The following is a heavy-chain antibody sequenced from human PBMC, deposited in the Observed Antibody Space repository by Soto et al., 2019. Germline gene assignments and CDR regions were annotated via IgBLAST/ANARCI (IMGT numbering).Heavy chain of an antibody. Sequence: GGALRLSCAASGVTVSSSYISWVRQAPGKGLEWVSVIYSGGSTYYADSVKGRFTISRDNSKNTLYLQMNSLRAEDTAVYYCARVWVDSDYPEFSQLCAQRTLVIVSS. D-gene: IGHD5-12*01. CDR3: ARVWVDSDYPEFSQL. CDR1: GVTVSSSY. CDR2: IYSGGST. V-gene: IGHV3-53*01. J-gene: IGHJ1*01.